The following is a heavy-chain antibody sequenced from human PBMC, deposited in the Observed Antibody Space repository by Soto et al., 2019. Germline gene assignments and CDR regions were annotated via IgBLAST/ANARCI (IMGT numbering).Heavy chain of an antibody. Sequence: GGSLRLSCAASGFTFSSYGMHWVRQAPGKGLEWVAVISYDGSNKYYADSVKGRFTISRDNSKNTLYLQMNSLRAEDTAVYYCARDGPEIIAVAGISLGMDVWGQGTTVTVSS. D-gene: IGHD6-19*01. J-gene: IGHJ6*02. CDR2: ISYDGSNK. CDR1: GFTFSSYG. V-gene: IGHV3-30*03. CDR3: ARDGPEIIAVAGISLGMDV.